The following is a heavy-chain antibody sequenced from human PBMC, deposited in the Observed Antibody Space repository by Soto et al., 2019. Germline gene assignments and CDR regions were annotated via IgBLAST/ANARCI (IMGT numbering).Heavy chain of an antibody. Sequence: EVQLVESGGGLIQPGGSLRLSCAASGFTVSSPYLTWVRQAPGKGLEWVAILYTGTDTVYADSVKGRFTISRGSAKSTLWLEVSGVRGEETGMYFGAGSGYAGTYSGRFLDYWGEGSLVAVAS. D-gene: IGHD1-26*01. CDR1: GFTVSSPY. V-gene: IGHV3-53*01. CDR3: AGSGYAGTYSGRFLDY. CDR2: LYTGTDT. J-gene: IGHJ4*02.